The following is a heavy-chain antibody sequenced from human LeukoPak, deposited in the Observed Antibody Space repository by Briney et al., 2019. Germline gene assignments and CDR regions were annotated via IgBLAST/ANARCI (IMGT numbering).Heavy chain of an antibody. V-gene: IGHV3-23*01. D-gene: IGHD2-15*01. J-gene: IGHJ4*02. CDR3: AKPVWVGLDVDY. CDR1: GFTFSSYG. Sequence: GGSLRLSCAASGFTFSSYGMSWVRQAPGKGLEWVSAISGSGGSTYYANSVKGRFTISRDNSKNTLYLQMNSLRAEDTAVYYCAKPVWVGLDVDYWGQGTLVTVSS. CDR2: ISGSGGST.